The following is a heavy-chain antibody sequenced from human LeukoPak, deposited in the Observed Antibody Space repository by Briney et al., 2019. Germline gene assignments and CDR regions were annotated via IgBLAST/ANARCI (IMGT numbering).Heavy chain of an antibody. CDR1: GFTFSSYA. CDR2: ISGSGGST. V-gene: IGHV3-23*01. CDR3: AKGQLYGSGSYPCFDY. D-gene: IGHD3-10*01. Sequence: GGSLRLSCAASGFTFSSYAMHWVRQAPGKGLEWVSAISGSGGSTYYADSVKGRFTISRDNSKNTLYLQMNSLRAEDTAVYYCAKGQLYGSGSYPCFDYWGQGTLVTVSS. J-gene: IGHJ4*02.